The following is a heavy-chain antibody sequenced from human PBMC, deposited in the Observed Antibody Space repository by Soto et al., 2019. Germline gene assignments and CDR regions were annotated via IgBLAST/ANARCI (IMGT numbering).Heavy chain of an antibody. CDR3: ARGYYGGNLHFDY. D-gene: IGHD4-17*01. J-gene: IGHJ4*02. V-gene: IGHV4-31*03. Sequence: SQTLSLTCTVSGGSISSGGYYWSWIRQHPGKGLEWIGYIYYSGSTYYNPSLKSRVTISVDTSKNQFSLKLSSVTAADTAVYYCARGYYGGNLHFDYWGQGTLVTVSS. CDR1: GGSISSGGYY. CDR2: IYYSGST.